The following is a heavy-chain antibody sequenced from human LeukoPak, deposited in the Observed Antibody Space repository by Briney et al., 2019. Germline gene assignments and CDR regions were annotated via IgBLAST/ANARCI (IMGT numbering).Heavy chain of an antibody. Sequence: PGSSVKVSCKASGGTFSSYAISWVRQAPGQGLEWMGGIIPIFGTANYAQTFQGRVTITTDESTSTAYMELSSLRSEDTAVYYCATTVIVEYYYYYMDVWGKGTTVTVSS. J-gene: IGHJ6*03. D-gene: IGHD4-11*01. CDR1: GGTFSSYA. V-gene: IGHV1-69*05. CDR2: IIPIFGTA. CDR3: ATTVIVEYYYYYMDV.